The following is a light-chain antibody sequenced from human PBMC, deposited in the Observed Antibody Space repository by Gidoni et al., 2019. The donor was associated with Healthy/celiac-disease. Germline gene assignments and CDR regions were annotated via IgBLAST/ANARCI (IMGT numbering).Light chain of an antibody. Sequence: DIVMTQSPDSLAVSLGERATINCKSSQSVLYSSNNKNYLAWYQQKPGQPPQRLIYWASPLESGVPYRFSGSGSGTDFTLTISSLQAEDVAVYYCQQYYSTSWPFGQGTKVEIK. J-gene: IGKJ1*01. CDR2: WAS. V-gene: IGKV4-1*01. CDR1: QSVLYSSNNKNY. CDR3: QQYYSTSWP.